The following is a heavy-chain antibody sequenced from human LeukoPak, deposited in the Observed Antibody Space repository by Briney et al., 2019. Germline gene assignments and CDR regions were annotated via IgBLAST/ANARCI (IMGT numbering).Heavy chain of an antibody. CDR2: INHSGNT. CDR3: ARGSDYGDYLSYYYYGMDV. D-gene: IGHD4-17*01. Sequence: PSETLSLTCAVYGGSFSGYYWSWIRQSLGKGLEWIGEINHSGNTKYNPSLEGRVTISVDTSKNQFSLKLSSVTAADTAVYYCARGSDYGDYLSYYYYGMDVWGQGTTVTVSS. V-gene: IGHV4-34*01. CDR1: GGSFSGYY. J-gene: IGHJ6*02.